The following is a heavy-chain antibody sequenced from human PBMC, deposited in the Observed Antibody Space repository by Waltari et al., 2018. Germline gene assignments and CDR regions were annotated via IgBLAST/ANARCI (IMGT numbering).Heavy chain of an antibody. CDR2: INGYGTST. J-gene: IGHJ3*02. CDR1: GFTFSSYY. V-gene: IGHV3-74*01. D-gene: IGHD4-17*01. CDR3: ATGDSHAFDM. Sequence: EVQLVESGGGLVQFGGSLILSLAASGFTFSSYYMHWVRQTPGKGLVWVSRINGYGTSTTYADSVKGRFTTSRDNARNTLHLQMNSLRVEDTAVYYCATGDSHAFDMWGQGTLVIVSS.